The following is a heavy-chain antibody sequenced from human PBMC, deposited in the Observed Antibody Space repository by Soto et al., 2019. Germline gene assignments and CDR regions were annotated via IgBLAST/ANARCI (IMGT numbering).Heavy chain of an antibody. J-gene: IGHJ4*02. Sequence: ASVKVSCKASGYTFTSYGISWVRQAPGQGLEWMGWISAYNGNTNYAQKLQGRVTMTTDTSTSTAYMELRSLKSDDTAVYYCARGWELHIPYYFDYWGQGTLVTVSS. V-gene: IGHV1-18*01. CDR3: ARGWELHIPYYFDY. CDR1: GYTFTSYG. CDR2: ISAYNGNT. D-gene: IGHD1-26*01.